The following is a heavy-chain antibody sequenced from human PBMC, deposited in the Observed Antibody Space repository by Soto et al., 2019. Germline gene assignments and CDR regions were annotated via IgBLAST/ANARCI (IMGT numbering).Heavy chain of an antibody. J-gene: IGHJ4*02. V-gene: IGHV4-4*02. CDR1: GGSISSSNW. CDR3: ARGSLTYCGGDCYSDYFDY. CDR2: IYHSGST. Sequence: QVQLQESGPGLVKPSGTLSLTCAVSGGSISSSNWWSWVRQPPGKGLEWIGEIYHSGSTNYNPSLKSRVTISVDKSRNQFSLKLSSVTAADTAVYYCARGSLTYCGGDCYSDYFDYWGQGTLVTVSS. D-gene: IGHD2-21*02.